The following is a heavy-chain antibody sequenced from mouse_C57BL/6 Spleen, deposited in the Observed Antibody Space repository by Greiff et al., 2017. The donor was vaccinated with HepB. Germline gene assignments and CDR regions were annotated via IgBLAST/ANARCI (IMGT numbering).Heavy chain of an antibody. Sequence: QVQLQQPGPGLVQPSQSLSITCTVSGFSLTSYGVHWVRQSPGKGLEWLGVIWSGGSTDYNAAFISRLSISKDNSKSQVFFKMNSLQADDTAIYYCARPSNWDVDAMDYWGQGTSVTVSS. CDR2: IWSGGST. D-gene: IGHD4-1*02. CDR3: ARPSNWDVDAMDY. CDR1: GFSLTSYG. V-gene: IGHV2-2*01. J-gene: IGHJ4*01.